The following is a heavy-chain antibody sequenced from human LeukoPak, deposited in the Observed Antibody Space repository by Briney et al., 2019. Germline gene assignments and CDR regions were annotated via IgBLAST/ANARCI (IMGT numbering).Heavy chain of an antibody. CDR3: AAGTGFLTSYFAAFDI. CDR1: GGTFSSYT. V-gene: IGHV1-69*13. Sequence: SVKVSCKASGGTFSSYTINWVRQAPGQGLEWMGGIIPIFGSANYAQKFQGRVTITADESTSTAYMELSSLRSEDTAVYYCAAGTGFLTSYFAAFDIWGQGTMVTVSS. CDR2: IIPIFGSA. J-gene: IGHJ3*02. D-gene: IGHD3-9*01.